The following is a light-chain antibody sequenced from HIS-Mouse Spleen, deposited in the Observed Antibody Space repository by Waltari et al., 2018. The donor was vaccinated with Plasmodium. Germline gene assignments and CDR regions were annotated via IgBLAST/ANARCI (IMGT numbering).Light chain of an antibody. CDR2: EGT. V-gene: IGLV2-23*01. CDR1: SSDVGSYNL. Sequence: QSALTQPASVSGSPGQSITISCTGTSSDVGSYNLVSWYQQHPGKAPKIMVYEGTKRHSVGSKRFSGSTSGNTAFLTISGLQAEDEADYYCCSYAGSSTWVFGGGTKLTVL. CDR3: CSYAGSSTWV. J-gene: IGLJ3*02.